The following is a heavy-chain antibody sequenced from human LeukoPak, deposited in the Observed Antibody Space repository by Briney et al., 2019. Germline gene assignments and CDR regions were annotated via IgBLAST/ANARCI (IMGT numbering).Heavy chain of an antibody. Sequence: SETLSLTCTVSGGSISSGYYWGWIRQAPGKGLEWIGSIYHSGTIKYNPSLKSRVTISIDTSKNKFSLKLSSVTAADTAVYYCARDWGYCINGVCYAFDYWGQGTLVTVSS. CDR2: IYHSGTI. D-gene: IGHD2-8*01. V-gene: IGHV4-38-2*02. CDR3: ARDWGYCINGVCYAFDY. J-gene: IGHJ4*02. CDR1: GGSISSGYY.